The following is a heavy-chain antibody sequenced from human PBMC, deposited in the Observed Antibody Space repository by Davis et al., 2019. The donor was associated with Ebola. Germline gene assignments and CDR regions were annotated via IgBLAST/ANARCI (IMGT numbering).Heavy chain of an antibody. J-gene: IGHJ5*02. D-gene: IGHD6-6*01. CDR1: GYIFISYG. Sequence: ASVQVSCKASGYIFISYGISWVRQAPGQGLEWLGWSSAYNGNTNYAQKLQGRVTMTTDTSTSTAYMELRSLRSDDTAVYYCARRIAAGWFDPWSKGTLVTVSS. V-gene: IGHV1-18*01. CDR3: ARRIAAGWFDP. CDR2: SSAYNGNT.